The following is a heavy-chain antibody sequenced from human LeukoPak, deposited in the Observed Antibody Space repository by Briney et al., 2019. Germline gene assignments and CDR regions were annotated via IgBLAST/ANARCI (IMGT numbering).Heavy chain of an antibody. CDR1: GFTLSDYG. D-gene: IGHD1-26*01. V-gene: IGHV3-30*02. Sequence: PGGSLRLSCVVSGFTLSDYGIHWVRQAPGRGLQWVAFIPFDGSHKYYADSVEGRFTISRDTSKNTLYLQMNSLTVEDTAVYYCAKGEGGSYLLDYWGQGTLVTVSS. CDR3: AKGEGGSYLLDY. CDR2: IPFDGSHK. J-gene: IGHJ4*02.